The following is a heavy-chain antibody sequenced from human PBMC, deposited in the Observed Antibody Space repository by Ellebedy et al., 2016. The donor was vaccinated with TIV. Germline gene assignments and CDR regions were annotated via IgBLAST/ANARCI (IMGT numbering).Heavy chain of an antibody. Sequence: GESLKISCAASGFTFSNSAMHWVRQAPGKGLEWVAVMSHDESNEYYADSVKGRFTISRDNSKNTLYLEMHSLRTEDTAVYCCARSGARAVTPDYWGQGTLVTVSS. CDR2: MSHDESNE. CDR3: ARSGARAVTPDY. V-gene: IGHV3-30*01. J-gene: IGHJ4*02. CDR1: GFTFSNSA. D-gene: IGHD2-21*02.